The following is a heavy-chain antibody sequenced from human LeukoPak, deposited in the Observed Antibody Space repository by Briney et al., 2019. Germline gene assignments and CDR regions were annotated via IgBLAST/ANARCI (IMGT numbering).Heavy chain of an antibody. D-gene: IGHD3-10*01. J-gene: IGHJ4*02. CDR3: AKPMVRGVIISPDY. V-gene: IGHV3-33*06. Sequence: VGSLRLSSAASGFTFSSYGMHWVRQGPRKGLDWVAVIWYDGSNKYYADSAKGRFTISRDNSKNTLYLQMNSLRAEDTAVYYCAKPMVRGVIISPDYWGQGTLVTVSS. CDR2: IWYDGSNK. CDR1: GFTFSSYG.